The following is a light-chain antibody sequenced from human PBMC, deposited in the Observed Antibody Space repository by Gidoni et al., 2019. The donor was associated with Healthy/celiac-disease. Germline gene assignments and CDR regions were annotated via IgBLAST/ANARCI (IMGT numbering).Light chain of an antibody. V-gene: IGLV1-40*01. CDR1: SSNIGAGYA. J-gene: IGLJ2*01. Sequence: QSVLTQPPSVSGAPGQRVTLSCTGSSSNIGAGYAVHWDQQLPGTAPKLLIHGNSTRLSGVPHRFSGSKSGTSASLPITGLPAEDEADYYCQPYDSSLSGSEVFGGGTKLTVL. CDR2: GNS. CDR3: QPYDSSLSGSEV.